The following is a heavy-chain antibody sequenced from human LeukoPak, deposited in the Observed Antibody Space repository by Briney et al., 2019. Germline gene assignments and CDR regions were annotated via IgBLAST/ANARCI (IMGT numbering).Heavy chain of an antibody. Sequence: ASVKVSCKASGYTFTDYAMSWVRQAPGQGLESMGWINTGTGNPTYAQGFTGRFVFSLDTSVSTAYLQISSLKAEDTAVYYCARGVLDSLGVSSGFDLWGQGTMVAVSS. V-gene: IGHV7-4-1*02. D-gene: IGHD3-16*01. J-gene: IGHJ3*01. CDR2: INTGTGNP. CDR1: GYTFTDYA. CDR3: ARGVLDSLGVSSGFDL.